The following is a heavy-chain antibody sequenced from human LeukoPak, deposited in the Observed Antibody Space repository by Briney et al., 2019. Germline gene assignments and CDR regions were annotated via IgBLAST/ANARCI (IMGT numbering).Heavy chain of an antibody. D-gene: IGHD3-10*01. CDR2: IYTSGST. Sequence: SETLSLTCTVSGGSISSYYWSWIRQPAGKGLEWIGRIYTSGSTNYNPSLKSRVTMSVDTSKNQFSLKLSSVTAADTAVYDCARVQGLWFGELFYFDYWGQGTLVTVSS. V-gene: IGHV4-4*07. CDR3: ARVQGLWFGELFYFDY. CDR1: GGSISSYY. J-gene: IGHJ4*02.